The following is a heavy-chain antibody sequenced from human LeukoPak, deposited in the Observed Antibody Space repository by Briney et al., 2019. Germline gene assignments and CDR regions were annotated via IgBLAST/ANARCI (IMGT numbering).Heavy chain of an antibody. CDR2: IYPGDSDT. V-gene: IGHV5-51*01. D-gene: IGHD6-13*01. CDR3: ARQGSIGAQENYLDL. CDR1: GYSFSNYW. J-gene: IGHJ6*03. Sequence: GESLKISCKGSGYSFSNYWTAWVRQMPGKGLEWMGIIYPGDSDTRYSPSFQGQVIISADKSISTAYLQWSSLKASDTAIYYCARQGSIGAQENYLDLWGKGTTVTVSS.